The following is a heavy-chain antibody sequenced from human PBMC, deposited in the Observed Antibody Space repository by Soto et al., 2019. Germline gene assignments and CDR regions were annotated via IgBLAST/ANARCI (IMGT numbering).Heavy chain of an antibody. D-gene: IGHD3-22*01. CDR3: ARDTDSSGSHTGYLDY. J-gene: IGHJ4*02. CDR2: ISSSSSYI. CDR1: GFTFSSYS. Sequence: GGSLRLSCAASGFTFSSYSMNWVRQAPGKGLEWVSSISSSSSYIYYADSVKGRFTISRDNAKISLYLQMNSLRAEDTAVYYCARDTDSSGSHTGYLDYWGQGTLVTVSS. V-gene: IGHV3-21*01.